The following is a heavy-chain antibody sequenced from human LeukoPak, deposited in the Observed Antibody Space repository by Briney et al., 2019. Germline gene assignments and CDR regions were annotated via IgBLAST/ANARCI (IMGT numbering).Heavy chain of an antibody. D-gene: IGHD3-3*01. J-gene: IGHJ4*02. V-gene: IGHV3-7*01. Sequence: GGSLRLSCAASEFTFSSFAMSWVRQAPGKGLEWVANIKQDGSEKYYVDSVKGRFTISRDNAKNSLYLQMNSLRAEDTAVYYCATYFGVVIGYFDYWGQGTLVTVSS. CDR3: ATYFGVVIGYFDY. CDR1: EFTFSSFA. CDR2: IKQDGSEK.